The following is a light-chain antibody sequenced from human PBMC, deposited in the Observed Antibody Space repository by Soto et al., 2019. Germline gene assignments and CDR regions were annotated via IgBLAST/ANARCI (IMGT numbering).Light chain of an antibody. Sequence: QSALTQPASVSGSPGQSITISCTGTSSDVVGYNYVSWYQQHPGKAPKLMIYDVSNRPSGVSNRFSGSKSGNTASLTISGLQAEDEADYYCSSYTSSSHVVFGGGTKVTVL. CDR1: SSDVVGYNY. CDR3: SSYTSSSHVV. J-gene: IGLJ2*01. V-gene: IGLV2-14*01. CDR2: DVS.